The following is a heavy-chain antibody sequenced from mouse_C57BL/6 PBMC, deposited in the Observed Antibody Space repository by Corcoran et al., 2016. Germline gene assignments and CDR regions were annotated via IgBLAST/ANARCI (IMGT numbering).Heavy chain of an antibody. CDR3: ARRVYGSSWGAMDY. V-gene: IGHV9-3*01. CDR1: GYTFTTYG. CDR2: INTYSGVP. D-gene: IGHD1-1*01. J-gene: IGHJ4*01. Sequence: QIQLVQSGPELKKPGETVKISCKASGYTFTTYGMSWVKQAPGQGLKWMGWINTYSGVPTYADDFKGRFAFSLETSASTAYLQINNLKNEDTATYVCARRVYGSSWGAMDYWGQGTSVTVSS.